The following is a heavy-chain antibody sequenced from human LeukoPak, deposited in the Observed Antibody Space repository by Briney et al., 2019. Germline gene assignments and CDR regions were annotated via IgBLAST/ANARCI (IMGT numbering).Heavy chain of an antibody. J-gene: IGHJ6*02. CDR2: ISSSSSYI. Sequence: GGSLRLSCAASGFTFSSYSINWVRQAPGKGLEWVSSISSSSSYIYYADSVKGRFTISRDNAKNSLYLQMNSLRAEDTAVYYCAREGFDWLSPPPYYYYGMDVWGQGTTVTVSS. V-gene: IGHV3-21*01. D-gene: IGHD3-9*01. CDR1: GFTFSSYS. CDR3: AREGFDWLSPPPYYYYGMDV.